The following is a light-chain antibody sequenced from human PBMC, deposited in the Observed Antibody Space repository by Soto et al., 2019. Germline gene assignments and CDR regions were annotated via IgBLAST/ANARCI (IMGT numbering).Light chain of an antibody. Sequence: EIELTQSPATLSLSPGERATLSCRASQSVSSYLAWYQQKPGQAPRLLIYDASNSATGIPARFSGSGSGTVFTLSSSSLEPEHVAVYYFQQRSHWLLTVGQGTKVEIK. J-gene: IGKJ1*01. V-gene: IGKV3-11*01. CDR2: DAS. CDR1: QSVSSY. CDR3: QQRSHWLLT.